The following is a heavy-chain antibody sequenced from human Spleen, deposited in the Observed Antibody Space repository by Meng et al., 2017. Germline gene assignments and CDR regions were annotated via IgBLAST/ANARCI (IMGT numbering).Heavy chain of an antibody. V-gene: IGHV1-3*01. Sequence: QAQLVQSGTEVKEPGASVKVSCKASGYTFTSYAVHWVRQAPGQSLEWMGWINAGTGDRKYSQKLQDRVTSTRDTSATTVYMELSSLRFEDTAAYYCARDPPATTLYLDCWGQGTLVTVSS. CDR3: ARDPPATTLYLDC. CDR2: INAGTGDR. J-gene: IGHJ4*02. CDR1: GYTFTSYA. D-gene: IGHD4-11*01.